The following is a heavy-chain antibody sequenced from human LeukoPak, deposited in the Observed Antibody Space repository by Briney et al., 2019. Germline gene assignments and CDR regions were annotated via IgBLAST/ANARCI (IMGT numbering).Heavy chain of an antibody. Sequence: PSETLSPTCTVSGGSISSGSYYWSWIRQPAGKGLEWIGRIYTSGSTNYNPSLKSRVTISVDTSKNQFSLKLSSVTAADTAVYYCAREGRGHEYSSSRGAFDIWGQGTMVTVSS. V-gene: IGHV4-61*02. CDR1: GGSISSGSYY. J-gene: IGHJ3*02. D-gene: IGHD6-6*01. CDR3: AREGRGHEYSSSRGAFDI. CDR2: IYTSGST.